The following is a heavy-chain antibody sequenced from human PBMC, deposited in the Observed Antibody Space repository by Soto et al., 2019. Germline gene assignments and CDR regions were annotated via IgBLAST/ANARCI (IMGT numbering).Heavy chain of an antibody. Sequence: QVQLQQWGAGLLKPSETLSLTCAVYGGSFSGYYWSWIRQPPGKGLEWIGEINHSGSTNYNPSLKSRVTISVDTSKNQFSMKLSSVTAADTAEYYCARESDVWSGYDPWGQGTLVTVSS. V-gene: IGHV4-34*01. CDR3: ARESDVWSGYDP. J-gene: IGHJ5*02. CDR2: INHSGST. CDR1: GGSFSGYY. D-gene: IGHD3-3*01.